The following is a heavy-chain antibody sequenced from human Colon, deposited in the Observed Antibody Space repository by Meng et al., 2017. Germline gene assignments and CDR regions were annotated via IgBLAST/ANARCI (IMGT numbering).Heavy chain of an antibody. CDR3: AREGGFGSGSYYVNY. CDR2: INPNSGAT. D-gene: IGHD3-10*01. J-gene: IGHJ4*02. V-gene: IGHV1-2*02. CDR1: GYTFIGYY. Sequence: ASVKVSCKTSGYTFIGYYIHWLRQAPGQGLEWMGWINPNSGATKSAQKFQGRFTMTRDTSTGTVYMELSSLRSDDTAVYYCAREGGFGSGSYYVNYWGQGTLVTVSS.